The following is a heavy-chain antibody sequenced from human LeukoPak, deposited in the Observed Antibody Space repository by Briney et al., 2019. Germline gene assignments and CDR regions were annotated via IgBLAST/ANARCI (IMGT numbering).Heavy chain of an antibody. CDR1: GFTVSSNY. J-gene: IGHJ5*02. CDR2: IYSGGST. Sequence: GGSLRLSCAASGFTVSSNYMSWVRQAPGKGLEWVSVIYSGGSTYYADSVKGRFTISRDNSKNTLYLQMNSLRAEDTAVYYCARDACGRDCYGLFDPWGQGTLVTVSS. CDR3: ARDACGRDCYGLFDP. D-gene: IGHD2-21*02. V-gene: IGHV3-66*01.